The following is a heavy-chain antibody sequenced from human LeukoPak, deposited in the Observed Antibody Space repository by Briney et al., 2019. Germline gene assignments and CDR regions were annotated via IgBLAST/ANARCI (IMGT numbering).Heavy chain of an antibody. CDR1: GGSISSSSYY. CDR3: ARDPVLLWFGELLPDAFDI. Sequence: SETLSLTCTVSGGSISSSSYYWGWIRQPPGKGLEWIGSIYYSGSTYYNPSLKSRVTISVDTSKNQFSLKLSSVTAADTAVYYCARDPVLLWFGELLPDAFDIWGQGTMVTVSS. V-gene: IGHV4-39*07. J-gene: IGHJ3*02. CDR2: IYYSGST. D-gene: IGHD3-10*01.